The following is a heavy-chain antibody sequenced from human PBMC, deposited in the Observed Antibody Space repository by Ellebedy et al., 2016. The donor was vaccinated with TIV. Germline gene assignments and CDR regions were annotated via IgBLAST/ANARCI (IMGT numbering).Heavy chain of an antibody. CDR1: GGSFSGYY. Sequence: SETLSLTCAVYGGSFSGYYWSWIRQPPGKGLEWIGEINHSGSTNYNPSLKSRVTISVDTSKNQFSLKLSSVTAADTAVYYCARAMVRGVIVDYWGQGTLVTVSP. J-gene: IGHJ4*02. CDR2: INHSGST. V-gene: IGHV4-34*01. CDR3: ARAMVRGVIVDY. D-gene: IGHD3-10*01.